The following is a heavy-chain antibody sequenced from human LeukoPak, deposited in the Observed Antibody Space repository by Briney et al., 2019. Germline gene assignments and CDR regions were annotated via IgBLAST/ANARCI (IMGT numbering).Heavy chain of an antibody. CDR1: GFIFTGYF. CDR2: IKHDGSEK. J-gene: IGHJ4*02. CDR3: ARGSSRAFDY. Sequence: GGSLRLSCAASGFIFTGYFMSWVRQAPGKGLEWVASIKHDGSEKYYVDSVRGRFTISRDNTKNLLYLQMNSLRAEDTAVYFCARGSSRAFDYWGQGTLVTVSS. V-gene: IGHV3-7*03. D-gene: IGHD2-2*01.